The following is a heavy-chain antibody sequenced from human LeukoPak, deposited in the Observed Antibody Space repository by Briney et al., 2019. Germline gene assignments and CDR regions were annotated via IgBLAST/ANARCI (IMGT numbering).Heavy chain of an antibody. Sequence: GGSLRLSCAASGFTFSSYSMNWVRQAPGKGLEWVSSISSSSSYIYYADSVKGRFTISRDNAKNSLYLQMNSLRAEDTAVYYCARDMVRGVIPYFDYWGQGTLVTVSS. V-gene: IGHV3-21*01. CDR2: ISSSSSYI. CDR1: GFTFSSYS. J-gene: IGHJ4*02. CDR3: ARDMVRGVIPYFDY. D-gene: IGHD3-10*01.